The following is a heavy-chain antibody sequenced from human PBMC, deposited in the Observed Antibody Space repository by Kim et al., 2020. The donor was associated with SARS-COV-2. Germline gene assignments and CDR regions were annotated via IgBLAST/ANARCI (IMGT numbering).Heavy chain of an antibody. CDR2: ISSTSTTI. Sequence: GGSLRLSCAASGFTFSSFSMNWVRQAPGKGLERVSYISSTSTTIYYADSVKGRFTISRDNAKNSLYLQMNSLRDEDTAVYYCARDRGLSGSYYTVDYWGQGTLVTVSS. D-gene: IGHD1-26*01. CDR3: ARDRGLSGSYYTVDY. V-gene: IGHV3-48*02. CDR1: GFTFSSFS. J-gene: IGHJ4*02.